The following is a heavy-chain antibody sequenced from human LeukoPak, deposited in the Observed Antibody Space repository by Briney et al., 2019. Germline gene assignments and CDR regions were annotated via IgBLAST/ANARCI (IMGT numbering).Heavy chain of an antibody. D-gene: IGHD1-26*01. Sequence: SETLSLTCAVYGGSFSGYYWSWIRQAPGKGLGWIGEINHSGSANYNPSLKSRVTISVDTSKNQFSLKLSSVTAADTAVYYCARVPGRSYSGSYPLDYWGQGTLVTVSS. CDR3: ARVPGRSYSGSYPLDY. CDR2: INHSGSA. CDR1: GGSFSGYY. J-gene: IGHJ4*02. V-gene: IGHV4-34*01.